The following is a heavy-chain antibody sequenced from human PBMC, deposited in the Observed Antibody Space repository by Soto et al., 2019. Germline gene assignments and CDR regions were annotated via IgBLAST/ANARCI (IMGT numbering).Heavy chain of an antibody. D-gene: IGHD3-22*01. J-gene: IGHJ4*02. CDR1: GYSFTNYW. CDR3: ATQGYESSGYFDY. V-gene: IGHV5-51*01. CDR2: IYPGDSDA. Sequence: LGESLKISCKTSGYSFTNYWIGGVRQMPVKVPERIGIIYPGDSDAEYSPSFEGQVTISVDKSVRTAYLQWSSLKASDTAMYYCATQGYESSGYFDYWGQGTLVTVSS.